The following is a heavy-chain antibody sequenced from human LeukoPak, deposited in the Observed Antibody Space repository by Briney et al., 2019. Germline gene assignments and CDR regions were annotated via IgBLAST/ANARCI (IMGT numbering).Heavy chain of an antibody. J-gene: IGHJ6*02. Sequence: GGSLRLSCAASGFTLSSYWMSWVRQAPGKGLEWVAKIKPDGSERYYVDSLKGRLTISRDNGKNSVYLQMNSLRAEDTAVYYCARGHQPIITMVRGVIITLWDYYYGMDVWGQGTTVTVSS. CDR1: GFTLSSYW. CDR3: ARGHQPIITMVRGVIITLWDYYYGMDV. CDR2: IKPDGSER. V-gene: IGHV3-7*01. D-gene: IGHD3-10*01.